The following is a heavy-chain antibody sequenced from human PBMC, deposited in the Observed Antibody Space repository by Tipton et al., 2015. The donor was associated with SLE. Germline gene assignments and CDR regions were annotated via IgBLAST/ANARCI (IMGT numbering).Heavy chain of an antibody. CDR3: ASDYSNSGYSYYYMDV. D-gene: IGHD4-11*01. CDR1: GGSFSDYY. J-gene: IGHJ6*03. Sequence: TLSLTCAVYGGSFSDYYWSWIRQPPGKGLEWIGEIKSRVTISEDTSKNQFSLRLSSVSAADTAVYYCASDYSNSGYSYYYMDVWSKGPTVTVSS. V-gene: IGHV4-34*01.